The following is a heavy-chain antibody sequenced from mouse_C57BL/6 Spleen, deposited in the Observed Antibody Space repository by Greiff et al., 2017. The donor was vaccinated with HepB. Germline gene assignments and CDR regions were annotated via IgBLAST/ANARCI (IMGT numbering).Heavy chain of an antibody. V-gene: IGHV5-9*01. CDR2: ISGGGGKT. CDR3: ARQGSITTLGAY. D-gene: IGHD1-1*01. J-gene: IGHJ3*01. CDR1: GFTFSSYT. Sequence: EVMLVESGGGLVKPGGSLKLSCAASGFTFSSYTMSWVRQTPEKRLEWVATISGGGGKTYSPDSVKGRFTLSRDNAKNTLYLQMSSLRSEDTALYYCARQGSITTLGAYWGQGPLVTVSA.